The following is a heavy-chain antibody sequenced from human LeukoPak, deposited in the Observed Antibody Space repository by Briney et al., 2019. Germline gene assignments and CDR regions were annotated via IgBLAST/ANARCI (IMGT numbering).Heavy chain of an antibody. CDR2: IWYDGSNK. CDR1: GFPFSSYG. CDR3: ARVRRYSSGWYDYFDY. V-gene: IGHV3-33*01. D-gene: IGHD6-19*01. J-gene: IGHJ4*02. Sequence: GSLRPSCAASGFPFSSYGMHWVRQAPGKGLEWVAVIWYDGSNKYYADSVKGRFTISRDNSKNTLYLQMNSLRAEDTAVYYCARVRRYSSGWYDYFDYWGQGTLVTVSS.